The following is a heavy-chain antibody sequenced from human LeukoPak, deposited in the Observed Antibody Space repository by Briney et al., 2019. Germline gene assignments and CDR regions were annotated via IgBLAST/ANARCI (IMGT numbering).Heavy chain of an antibody. J-gene: IGHJ4*02. V-gene: IGHV3-11*05. Sequence: GGSLRLSCAASGFTFSDYYMSWIRQAPGKGLEWVSYISSSSSYTNYADSVKGRFTISRDNAKNSLYLQMNGLRAEDTAVYYCARDTKSGGYDSWGQGTLVTVSS. CDR2: ISSSSSYT. D-gene: IGHD5-12*01. CDR1: GFTFSDYY. CDR3: ARDTKSGGYDS.